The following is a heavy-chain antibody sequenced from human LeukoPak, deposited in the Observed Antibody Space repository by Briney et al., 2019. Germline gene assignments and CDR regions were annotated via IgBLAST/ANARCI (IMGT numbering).Heavy chain of an antibody. CDR3: ASAREYCGGAECYEYFQH. CDR2: INGSGGST. J-gene: IGHJ1*01. V-gene: IGHV3-23*01. CDR1: GFTFSSYG. D-gene: IGHD2-21*01. Sequence: GGSLRLSCAASGFTFSSYGMSWVRQAPGKGLEWVSAINGSGGSTYYADSVKGRFTISRDNSKNSLYLQMNSLRAEDTAVYYCASAREYCGGAECYEYFQHWGEGTLVTVSS.